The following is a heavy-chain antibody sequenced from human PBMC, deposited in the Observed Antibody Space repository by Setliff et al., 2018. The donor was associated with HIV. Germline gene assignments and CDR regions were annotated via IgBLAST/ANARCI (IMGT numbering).Heavy chain of an antibody. Sequence: WASVKVSCKVSGHTLTELSTHWVRQAPGKGLEWMGGFDPEDAETIYAQNFQGRVTMTEDTSTDTAYMELSSLRSEDTAFYYCTTDGSYDILTGPTPGAFDIWGQGTMVTVSS. D-gene: IGHD3-9*01. J-gene: IGHJ3*02. V-gene: IGHV1-24*01. CDR1: GHTLTELS. CDR2: FDPEDAET. CDR3: TTDGSYDILTGPTPGAFDI.